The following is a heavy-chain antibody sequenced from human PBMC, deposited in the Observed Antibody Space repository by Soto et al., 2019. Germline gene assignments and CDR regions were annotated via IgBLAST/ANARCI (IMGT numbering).Heavy chain of an antibody. J-gene: IGHJ6*02. Sequence: GGSLRLSCSASGFTISNNYMTWVRQAPGKGLEWVSLIDNGGDTYYADSVKGRFTLSRDSSKNTLYLQMNSLRAEDTAVYNCARGGSLYYYYGIAVWGQGTTVTVSS. CDR3: ARGGSLYYYYGIAV. CDR1: GFTISNNY. V-gene: IGHV3-53*01. CDR2: IDNGGDT. D-gene: IGHD3-16*01.